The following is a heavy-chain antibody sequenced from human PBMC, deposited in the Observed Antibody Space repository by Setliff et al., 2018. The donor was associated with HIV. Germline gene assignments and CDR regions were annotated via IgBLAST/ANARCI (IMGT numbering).Heavy chain of an antibody. D-gene: IGHD2-8*01. CDR3: ATKVYCTNGVCLDAFDV. Sequence: ASVKVSCKASGYTFTSYAMHWVRQAPGQRLEWMGWINAGNGNTKYSQKFQGRVTITRDISASTAYMELSSLGSEDTAVFYCATKVYCTNGVCLDAFDVWGQGTMVTVSS. V-gene: IGHV1-3*01. CDR2: INAGNGNT. J-gene: IGHJ3*01. CDR1: GYTFTSYA.